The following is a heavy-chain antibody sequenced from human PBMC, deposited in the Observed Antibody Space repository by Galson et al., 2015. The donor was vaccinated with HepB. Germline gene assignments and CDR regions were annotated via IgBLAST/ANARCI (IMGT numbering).Heavy chain of an antibody. Sequence: SLRLSCAASGFAFRNFGMHWVRQAPGKGLEWVAVIWYDDGSLKFYGDSVKGRFTISRDNSKNTLYLQMDSLRVEDTAVYYCARGPRTQLERMDHWGQGTLVTVSS. J-gene: IGHJ4*02. D-gene: IGHD1-1*01. V-gene: IGHV3-33*01. CDR3: ARGPRTQLERMDH. CDR2: IWYDDGSLK. CDR1: GFAFRNFG.